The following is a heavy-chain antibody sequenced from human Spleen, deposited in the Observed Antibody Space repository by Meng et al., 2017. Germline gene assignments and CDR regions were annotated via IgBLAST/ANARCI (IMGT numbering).Heavy chain of an antibody. Sequence: GESLKISCAVSRFTFSLYWMTWVRQAPGKGLEWVGRIRTKTVNYATAYAASVQDRFTISRDDSKNTAYLQMNSLKTEDTAVYFCTRQPYCRSTDCFDYYYYYGVDVWGQGTTVTVSS. D-gene: IGHD2-2*01. V-gene: IGHV3-73*01. CDR3: TRQPYCRSTDCFDYYYYYGVDV. CDR1: RFTFSLYW. J-gene: IGHJ6*02. CDR2: IRTKTVNYAT.